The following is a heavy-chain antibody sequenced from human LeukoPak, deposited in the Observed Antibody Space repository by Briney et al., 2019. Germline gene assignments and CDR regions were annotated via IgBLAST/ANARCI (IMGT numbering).Heavy chain of an antibody. V-gene: IGHV4-59*01. J-gene: IGHJ4*02. Sequence: SETLSLTCTVSGGSISSYYWRWIRQPPGKGLEWIGYIYYSGSTNYNPSLKSRVTISVDTSKNQFSLKLSSVTAADTAVYYCARAKAIFGVVSFDYWGQGTLVTVSS. CDR2: IYYSGST. CDR1: GGSISSYY. CDR3: ARAKAIFGVVSFDY. D-gene: IGHD3-3*01.